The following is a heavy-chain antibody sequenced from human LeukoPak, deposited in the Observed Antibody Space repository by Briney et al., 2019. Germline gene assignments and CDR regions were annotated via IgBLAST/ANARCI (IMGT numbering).Heavy chain of an antibody. CDR3: AKDRIYADGLWDFDY. V-gene: IGHV3-53*01. CDR1: GFTVSDNY. Sequence: GGSLRLSCAASGFTVSDNYMTWVRQAPGKGLEWVSLIYNDDNTYYADSVKGRFTISRDNSKNTLYLQMNSLRADDTAVYYCAKDRIYADGLWDFDYWGQGTLVTVSS. CDR2: IYNDDNT. J-gene: IGHJ4*02. D-gene: IGHD3-10*01.